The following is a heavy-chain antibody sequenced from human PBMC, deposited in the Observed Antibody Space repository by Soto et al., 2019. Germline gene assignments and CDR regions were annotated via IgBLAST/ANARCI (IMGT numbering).Heavy chain of an antibody. CDR3: VREDGKVGTNSAFDY. D-gene: IGHD1-26*01. Sequence: PWGSLGRSCASSGFTFSTYTMNWFRHSPGKGLEWVSSINGRGNYIYYAESVKGRFTISGDNAKNSLYLQMDRLRAEDTALYYCVREDGKVGTNSAFDYWGLGALVTV. CDR1: GFTFSTYT. V-gene: IGHV3-21*01. CDR2: INGRGNYI. J-gene: IGHJ4*02.